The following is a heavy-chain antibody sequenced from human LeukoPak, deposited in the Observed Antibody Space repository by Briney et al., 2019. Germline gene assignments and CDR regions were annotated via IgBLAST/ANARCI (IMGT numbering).Heavy chain of an antibody. CDR2: IYYSGST. V-gene: IGHV4-39*01. Sequence: SETLSLTCTVSGGSISSSSYYWGWIRQPPGKGLEWIGSIYYSGSTYYNPSLKSRVTISVDTSKNQFSLKLSSVTAADTAVYYCARLDDSSGYLHWGQGTLVTVSS. CDR3: ARLDDSSGYLH. J-gene: IGHJ4*02. CDR1: GGSISSSSYY. D-gene: IGHD3-22*01.